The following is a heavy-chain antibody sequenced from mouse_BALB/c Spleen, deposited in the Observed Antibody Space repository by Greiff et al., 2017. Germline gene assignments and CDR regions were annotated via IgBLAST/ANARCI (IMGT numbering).Heavy chain of an antibody. Sequence: EVQLLQSGADLVKPGGSLKLSCAASGFTFTSYGMSWVRQTPDKRLEWVATISSGGSYTYYPDSVKGRFTISRDNTKNTLYLQMSSLKSEDTAMYYCARYGDYAMDYWGQGTSVTVSS. J-gene: IGHJ4*01. CDR3: ARYGDYAMDY. CDR1: GFTFTSYG. CDR2: ISSGGSYT. D-gene: IGHD1-1*02. V-gene: IGHV5-6*01.